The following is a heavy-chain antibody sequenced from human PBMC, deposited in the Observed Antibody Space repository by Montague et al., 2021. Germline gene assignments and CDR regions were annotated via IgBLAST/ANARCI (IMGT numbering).Heavy chain of an antibody. D-gene: IGHD6-13*01. CDR2: VYSSGST. Sequence: SETLSLTCSVSGDSITGYYWSWIPLPPGKGLEWIGYVYSSGSTSYNPSLKSRVIISVESAKNQISLTLNSATAADTAVYYCARGHGYDSSWFYWGQGTLILVSA. V-gene: IGHV4-59*12. CDR3: ARGHGYDSSWFY. J-gene: IGHJ4*02. CDR1: GDSITGYY.